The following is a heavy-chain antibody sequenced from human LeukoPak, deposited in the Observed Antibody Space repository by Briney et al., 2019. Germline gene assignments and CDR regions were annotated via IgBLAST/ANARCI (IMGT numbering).Heavy chain of an antibody. V-gene: IGHV1-2*02. CDR2: INPNTGGT. J-gene: IGHJ4*01. D-gene: IGHD2-2*01. CDR3: ARDLGGSTGAPWYYFDY. CDR1: GYTFTDYY. Sequence: ASVKVSCTASGYTFTDYYFHWVRQAPGQGLECMGWINPNTGGTNYPQKFQGRVTMTRDTSISTAYMELTSLRSDDTAVYYCARDLGGSTGAPWYYFDYWGQGTLVTVSS.